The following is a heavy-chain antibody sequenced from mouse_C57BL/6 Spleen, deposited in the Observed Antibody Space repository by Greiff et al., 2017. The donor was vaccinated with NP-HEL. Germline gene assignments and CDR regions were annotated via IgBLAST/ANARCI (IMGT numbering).Heavy chain of an antibody. CDR2: INPNNGGT. V-gene: IGHV1-26*01. CDR1: GYTFTDYY. Sequence: EVMLQQSGPELVKPGASVKISCKASGYTFTDYYMNWVKQSHGKSLEWIGDINPNNGGTSYNQKFKGKATLTVDKSSSTAYMELRSLTSEDSAVYYCARERYYAMDYWGQGTSVTVSS. CDR3: ARERYYAMDY. J-gene: IGHJ4*01.